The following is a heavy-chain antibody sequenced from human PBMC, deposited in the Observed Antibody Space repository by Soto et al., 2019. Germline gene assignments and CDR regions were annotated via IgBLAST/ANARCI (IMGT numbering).Heavy chain of an antibody. CDR1: GFTFSNAW. Sequence: GGSLRLSCAASGFTFSNAWMSWVRQAPGKGLEWVGRIKSKTDGGTTDYAEPVKGRFTISRDDSKNTLYLQMNSLKTEYTAVYYCTGIVVVPAAIGHDAFDIWGQGTMVTVSS. D-gene: IGHD2-2*02. J-gene: IGHJ3*02. CDR2: IKSKTDGGTT. V-gene: IGHV3-15*01. CDR3: TGIVVVPAAIGHDAFDI.